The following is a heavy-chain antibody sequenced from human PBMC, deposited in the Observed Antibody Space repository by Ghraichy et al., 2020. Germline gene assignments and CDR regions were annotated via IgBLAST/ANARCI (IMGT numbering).Heavy chain of an antibody. D-gene: IGHD3-10*01. CDR1: GGSFSGYY. Sequence: SETLSLTCAVYGGSFSGYYWSWIRQPPGKGLEWIGEINHSGSTNYNPSLKSRVTISVDTSKNQFSLKLSSVTAADTAVYYCARVGPAGGDAFDIWGQGTMVTVSS. CDR3: ARVGPAGGDAFDI. V-gene: IGHV4-34*01. CDR2: INHSGST. J-gene: IGHJ3*02.